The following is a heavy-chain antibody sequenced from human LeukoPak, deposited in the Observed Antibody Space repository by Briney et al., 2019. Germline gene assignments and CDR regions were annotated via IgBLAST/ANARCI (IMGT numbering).Heavy chain of an antibody. V-gene: IGHV4-59*01. CDR2: IYYSGST. CDR1: GGSISSYY. J-gene: IGHJ6*02. Sequence: SETLSLTCTVSGGSISSYYWSWIRQPPGKGLEWIGYIYYSGSTNYNPSLKSRVTISVDTSKNQFSLKLSSVTAADTAVYYCARETRNYGMDVRGQGTTVTVSS. CDR3: ARETRNYGMDV.